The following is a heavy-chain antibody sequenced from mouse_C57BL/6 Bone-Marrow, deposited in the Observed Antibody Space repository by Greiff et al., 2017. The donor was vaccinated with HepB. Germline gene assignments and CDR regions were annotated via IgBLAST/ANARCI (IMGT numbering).Heavy chain of an antibody. Sequence: EVQRVESGGGLVKPGGSLKLSCAASGFTFSSYAMSWVRQTPEKRLEWVATISDGGSYTYYPDNVKGRFTISRDTAKNTLYLQMSHLKSEDTAMYYCGRDYPYDAMDYWGQGTTLTDSS. CDR2: ISDGGSYT. J-gene: IGHJ4*01. V-gene: IGHV5-4*01. CDR3: GRDYPYDAMDY. CDR1: GFTFSSYA.